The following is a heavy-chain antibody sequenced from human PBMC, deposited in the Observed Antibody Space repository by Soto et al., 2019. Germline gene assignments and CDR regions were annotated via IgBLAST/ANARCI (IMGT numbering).Heavy chain of an antibody. D-gene: IGHD5-18*01. V-gene: IGHV3-7*03. J-gene: IGHJ4*02. CDR3: VRDFERRYGYGPLDY. Sequence: GGSLRLSCAASGFTFSSYWMSWVRQAPGKGLEWVANIKQDGSENYYVDSVRGRFTISRDNAKNSLYLQMNSLRAEDTAVYYCVRDFERRYGYGPLDYWGQGTLVTVSS. CDR2: IKQDGSEN. CDR1: GFTFSSYW.